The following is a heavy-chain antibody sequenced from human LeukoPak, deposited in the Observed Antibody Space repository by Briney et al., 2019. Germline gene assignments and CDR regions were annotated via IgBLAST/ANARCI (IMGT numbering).Heavy chain of an antibody. D-gene: IGHD3-10*01. V-gene: IGHV3-23*01. J-gene: IGHJ4*02. CDR1: GFTFSSYA. CDR2: ISGSGGST. Sequence: GGSLRLSCAASGFTFSSYAMSWVRQAPGKGLEWVSAISGSGGSTYYADSVKGRFTISRDNSKNTLYLQMNSLRAEDTAVYYCAKDGHGSGSYWGSLDYWGQGTLVTVSS. CDR3: AKDGHGSGSYWGSLDY.